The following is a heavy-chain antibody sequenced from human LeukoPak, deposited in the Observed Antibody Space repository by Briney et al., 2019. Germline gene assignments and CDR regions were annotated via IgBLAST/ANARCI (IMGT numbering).Heavy chain of an antibody. CDR2: ISWNSGSI. CDR1: GFTFDDYA. J-gene: IGHJ4*02. V-gene: IGHV3-9*01. D-gene: IGHD6-19*01. CDR3: AKGSSGIAVATYYFDY. Sequence: PGRSLRLSCAASGFTFDDYAMPWVRHAPGKGLEWVSGISWNSGSIGYADSVKGRFTISRDNAKNSLYLQMNSLRAEDTALYYCAKGSSGIAVATYYFDYWGQGTPVTVSS.